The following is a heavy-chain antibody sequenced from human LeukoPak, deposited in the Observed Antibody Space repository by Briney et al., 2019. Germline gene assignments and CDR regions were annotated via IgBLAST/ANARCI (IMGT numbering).Heavy chain of an antibody. V-gene: IGHV4-39*07. CDR2: IYYSGST. D-gene: IGHD1-26*01. CDR3: ARAIVGVAPFDY. Sequence: SETLSLTCTVSGGSISSSSYYWGWIRQPPGKGLEWIGSIYYSGSTYYNPSLKSRVTISVDTSKNQFSLKLSSVTAADTAMYYCARAIVGVAPFDYWGQGTLVTVSS. J-gene: IGHJ4*02. CDR1: GGSISSSSYY.